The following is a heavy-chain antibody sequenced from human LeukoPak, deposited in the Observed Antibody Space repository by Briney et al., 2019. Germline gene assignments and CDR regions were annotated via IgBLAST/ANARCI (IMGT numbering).Heavy chain of an antibody. J-gene: IGHJ6*02. Sequence: ASVKVSCKASGYTFTSYGISWVRQAPGQGLEWMGWISAYNGNTNYAQKLQGRVTMTTDTSTSTAYMELRSLRSDDTAVYYCAREYSSGWYSLGGMDVWGQGTTVTVSS. D-gene: IGHD6-19*01. V-gene: IGHV1-18*01. CDR2: ISAYNGNT. CDR1: GYTFTSYG. CDR3: AREYSSGWYSLGGMDV.